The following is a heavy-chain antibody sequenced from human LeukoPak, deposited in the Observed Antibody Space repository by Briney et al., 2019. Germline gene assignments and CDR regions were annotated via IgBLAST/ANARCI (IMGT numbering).Heavy chain of an antibody. V-gene: IGHV4-61*02. CDR2: IYTSGST. D-gene: IGHD6-19*01. J-gene: IGHJ4*02. CDR3: AGWSGAYFDY. CDR1: GGSISSGSHY. Sequence: ASETLSLTCTVSGGSISSGSHYWSWIRQPAGKGLEWIGRIYTSGSTNYNPSLKSRVTISVDTSENQFSLKLSSVTAADTAVYYCAGWSGAYFDYWGQGTLVTVSS.